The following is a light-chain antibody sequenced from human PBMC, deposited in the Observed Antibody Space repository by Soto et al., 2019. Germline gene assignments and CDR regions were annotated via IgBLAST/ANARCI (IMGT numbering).Light chain of an antibody. CDR3: QQYNRFST. CDR1: QSISSW. V-gene: IGKV1-5*03. J-gene: IGKJ1*01. CDR2: KAS. Sequence: DIQMTQSPSTLSASVGDRVTITCRASQSISSWLAWYQQKPGKAPKLLIYKASSLESGVPSRFSGSGSETEFTLTISSLQPDDFATYYCQQYNRFSTFGQGTK.